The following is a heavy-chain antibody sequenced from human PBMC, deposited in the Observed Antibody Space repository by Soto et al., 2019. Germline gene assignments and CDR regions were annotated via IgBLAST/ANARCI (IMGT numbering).Heavy chain of an antibody. Sequence: QVQLVQSGAEVKKPGASVKVSCKASGYTFTSYYMHWVRQAPGQGLEWMGIINPSGGSTSYAQKFQGRVTMTRDTSTSTVYMELSSLRSEDTAVYYCARSRSYGDYGNRIEYFQHWGQGTLVTVSS. D-gene: IGHD4-17*01. J-gene: IGHJ1*01. CDR2: INPSGGST. CDR1: GYTFTSYY. CDR3: ARSRSYGDYGNRIEYFQH. V-gene: IGHV1-46*01.